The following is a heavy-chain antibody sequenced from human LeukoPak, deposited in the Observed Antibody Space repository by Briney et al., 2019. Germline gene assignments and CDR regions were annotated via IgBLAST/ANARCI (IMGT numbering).Heavy chain of an antibody. V-gene: IGHV4-30-4*01. CDR1: GGSISSGDYY. Sequence: SETLSLTCTISGGSISSGDYYWSWIRQPPGKGLEWIGYIYYSGSTYYNPSLKSRVTISVDTSKNQFSLKLSSVTAADTAVYYCARFTQTLFDPWGQGTLVTVSS. CDR3: ARFTQTLFDP. CDR2: IYYSGST. J-gene: IGHJ5*02.